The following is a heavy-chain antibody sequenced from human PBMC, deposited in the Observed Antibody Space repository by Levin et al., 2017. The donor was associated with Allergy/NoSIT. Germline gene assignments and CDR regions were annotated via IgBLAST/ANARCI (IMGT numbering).Heavy chain of an antibody. CDR2: IYYSGST. J-gene: IGHJ4*02. CDR3: ARGTRDTIFGLDYFDY. D-gene: IGHD3-3*01. V-gene: IGHV4-39*07. Sequence: SQTLSLTCTVSGGSISSSSYYWGWIRQPPGKGLEWIGSIYYSGSTYYNPSLKSRVTISVDTSKNQFSLKLSSVTAADTAVYYCARGTRDTIFGLDYFDYWGQGTLVTVSS. CDR1: GGSISSSSYY.